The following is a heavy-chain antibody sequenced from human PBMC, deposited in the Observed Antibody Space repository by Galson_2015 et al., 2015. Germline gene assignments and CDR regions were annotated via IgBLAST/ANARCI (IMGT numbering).Heavy chain of an antibody. CDR2: IYYSGST. Sequence: QPPGKGLEWIGYIYYSGSTNYNPSLKSRVTISVDTSKNQFSLKLSSVTAADTAVYYCARSCSGGSCYEGDYWGQGTLVTVSS. D-gene: IGHD2-15*01. CDR3: ARSCSGGSCYEGDY. V-gene: IGHV4-59*08. J-gene: IGHJ4*02.